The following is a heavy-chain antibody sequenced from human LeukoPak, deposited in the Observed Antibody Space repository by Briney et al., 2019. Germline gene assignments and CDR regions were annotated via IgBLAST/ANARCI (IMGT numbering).Heavy chain of an antibody. CDR1: GGSISSGSYY. CDR3: AREGKRITIFRGVHYYFDY. D-gene: IGHD3-9*01. CDR2: IYTSGST. J-gene: IGHJ4*02. Sequence: PSETLSLTCTVSGGSISSGSYYWSWIRQPAGKGLEWIGRIYTSGSTNYNPSLKSRVTISVDTSNNQFSLKLSSVTAADTAVYYCAREGKRITIFRGVHYYFDYWGQGTLVTVSS. V-gene: IGHV4-61*02.